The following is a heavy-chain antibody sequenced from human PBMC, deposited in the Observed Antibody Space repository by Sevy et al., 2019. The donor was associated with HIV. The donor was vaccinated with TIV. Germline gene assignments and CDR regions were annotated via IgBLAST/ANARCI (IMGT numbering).Heavy chain of an antibody. CDR1: GFTFNNFN. V-gene: IGHV3-21*06. Sequence: GGSLRLSCAASGFTFNNFNMSWVRQAPGKGLQWVSSISGSSNYIYYAESLKGRFIISRDNVKDTVFLQMNSLSADDTAVYYCARGPPDGSYDYFDSWGQGTLVTVSS. CDR2: ISGSSNYI. D-gene: IGHD1-26*01. J-gene: IGHJ4*02. CDR3: ARGPPDGSYDYFDS.